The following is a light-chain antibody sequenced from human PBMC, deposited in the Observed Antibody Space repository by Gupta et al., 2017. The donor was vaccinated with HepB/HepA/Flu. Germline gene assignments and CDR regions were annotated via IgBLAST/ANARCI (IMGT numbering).Light chain of an antibody. CDR1: SSDVGGYNY. CDR2: DAN. V-gene: IGLV2-11*01. J-gene: IGLJ3*02. CDR3: CSYGGTNPEV. Sequence: QSALTQPRSVSGSLGQSVTLSCTGTSSDVGGYNYVSWYQQHPGNAPKLLVYDANHRPSGAHERCDGTKSGTTALTNTWGLQADDDAYYFCCSYGGTNPEVFAGGTKVTVL.